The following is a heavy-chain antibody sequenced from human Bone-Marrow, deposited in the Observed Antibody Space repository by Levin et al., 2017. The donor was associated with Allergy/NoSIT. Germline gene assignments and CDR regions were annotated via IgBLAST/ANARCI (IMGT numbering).Heavy chain of an antibody. Sequence: SETLSLTCTVSGASISGYYWSWIRQPPGKGLEWIGYLYYRGSTSYNPSLKSRVSISVDTSKDQLSLRLTSVTAADTALYYCARGTTSSWYRFDYWGQGTLVTVSS. CDR2: LYYRGST. J-gene: IGHJ4*02. CDR3: ARGTTSSWYRFDY. V-gene: IGHV4-59*01. D-gene: IGHD6-13*01. CDR1: GASISGYY.